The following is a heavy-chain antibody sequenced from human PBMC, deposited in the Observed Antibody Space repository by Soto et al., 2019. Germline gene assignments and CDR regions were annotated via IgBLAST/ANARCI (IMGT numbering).Heavy chain of an antibody. Sequence: SETLSLTCTVSGCSISSYYWSRIRRPPGKGLEWIGYIYYSGSTNYNPSLKSRVTISVDTSKNQFSLKLSSVTAADTAVYYCARADYDILTGYYTFDYWGQGTLVTVS. CDR2: IYYSGST. CDR1: GCSISSYY. CDR3: ARADYDILTGYYTFDY. D-gene: IGHD3-9*01. J-gene: IGHJ4*02. V-gene: IGHV4-59*01.